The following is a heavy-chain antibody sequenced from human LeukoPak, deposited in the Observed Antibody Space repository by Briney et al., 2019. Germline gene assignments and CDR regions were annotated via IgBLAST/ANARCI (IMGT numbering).Heavy chain of an antibody. CDR3: AREGEAAAGTDSPTINWFDP. D-gene: IGHD6-13*01. V-gene: IGHV1-69*05. CDR2: IIPIFGTA. Sequence: ASVKVSCKASGCTFSSYAISWVRQAPGQGLEWMGRIIPIFGTANYAQKFQGRVTINTDESTSTAYMELGSLRSEDTAVYYCAREGEAAAGTDSPTINWFDPWGQGTLVTVSS. J-gene: IGHJ5*02. CDR1: GCTFSSYA.